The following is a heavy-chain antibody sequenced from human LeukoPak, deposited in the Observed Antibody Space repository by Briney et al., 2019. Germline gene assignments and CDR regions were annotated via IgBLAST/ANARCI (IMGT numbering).Heavy chain of an antibody. CDR3: AKGRSGSSLYDAFDI. CDR1: GFSFSIYG. D-gene: IGHD1-26*01. CDR2: IRYDGSNK. V-gene: IGHV3-30*02. Sequence: PGGSLRLSCAASGFSFSIYGMHWVRQAPGTGLEWVAFIRYDGSNKYYADSVKGRFSISRDNSKNTLYLQMNSLRPDDTAVYFCAKGRSGSSLYDAFDIWGQGTMVTVSS. J-gene: IGHJ3*02.